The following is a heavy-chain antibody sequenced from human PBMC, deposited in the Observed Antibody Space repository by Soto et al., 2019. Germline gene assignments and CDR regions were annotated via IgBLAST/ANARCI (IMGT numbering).Heavy chain of an antibody. Sequence: QVQLVESGGGVVQPGRSLRLSCAASGFTFSSYGMHWVRQAPGKGLEWVAVIWYDRSNKYYADSVKGRFTISRDNSKNTLYLQMNSLRAEDTAVYYCARDRSSSIAARGRYFDYWGQGTLVTVSS. V-gene: IGHV3-33*01. J-gene: IGHJ4*02. D-gene: IGHD6-6*01. CDR1: GFTFSSYG. CDR2: IWYDRSNK. CDR3: ARDRSSSIAARGRYFDY.